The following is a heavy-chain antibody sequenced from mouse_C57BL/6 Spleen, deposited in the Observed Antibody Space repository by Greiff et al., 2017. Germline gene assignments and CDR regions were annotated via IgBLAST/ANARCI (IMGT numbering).Heavy chain of an antibody. Sequence: VQLQESGAELVKPGASVKISCKASGYAFSSYCMNWVKQRPEKGLEWIGQIYPGAGDTNYNGKFKGKATLTADKSSSTAYMQLSSLTSEDSAVYFCERYPTGYFDVWGTGTTVTVSS. V-gene: IGHV1-80*01. CDR3: ERYPTGYFDV. CDR2: IYPGAGDT. CDR1: GYAFSSYC. J-gene: IGHJ1*03.